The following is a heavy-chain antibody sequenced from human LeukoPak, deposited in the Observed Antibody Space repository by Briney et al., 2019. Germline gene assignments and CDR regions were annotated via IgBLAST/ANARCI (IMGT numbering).Heavy chain of an antibody. J-gene: IGHJ4*02. V-gene: IGHV3-23*01. CDR2: ISGSVGST. CDR1: GFTFSSYA. CDR3: AKVQAAGLLRFRELVPRDLYYFVC. D-gene: IGHD3-10*01. Sequence: GGSLRLSCAASGFTFSSYAMSWVRQAPGKGLEWVSAISGSVGSTYYADSVKGPFTTCRDNSKNPLDLQMNSLKAEDTAVYYCAKVQAAGLLRFRELVPRDLYYFVCWGEGTLVTVSS.